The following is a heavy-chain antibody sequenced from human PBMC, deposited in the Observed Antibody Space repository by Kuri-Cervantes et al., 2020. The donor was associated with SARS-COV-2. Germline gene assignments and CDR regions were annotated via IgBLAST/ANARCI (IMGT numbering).Heavy chain of an antibody. CDR2: ISAYNGNT. D-gene: IGHD5-18*01. CDR3: ARVLAGYGYYMDV. Sequence: ASVKVFCKASGYTFTGYYMHWVRQAPGQGLEWMGWISAYNGNTNYAQKLQGRVTMTTDTSTSTAYMELRSLRSDDTAVYYCARVLAGYGYYMDVWGKGTTVTVSS. CDR1: GYTFTGYY. J-gene: IGHJ6*03. V-gene: IGHV1-18*04.